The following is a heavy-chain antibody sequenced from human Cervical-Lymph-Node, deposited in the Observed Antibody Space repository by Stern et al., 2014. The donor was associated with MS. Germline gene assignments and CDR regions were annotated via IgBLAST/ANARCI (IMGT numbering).Heavy chain of an antibody. J-gene: IGHJ4*02. V-gene: IGHV1-69*01. CDR2: IIPIFGTA. Sequence: QVQPVQSGAEVKKPGSSVKVSCKASGGTFRSYAISWVRKAPGQGLEWLGGIIPIFGTANYAQKFQGRVTITADESTSTAYMELSSLRSEDTAVYYCARAYGSGSYRFDYWGQGTLVTVSS. CDR1: GGTFRSYA. D-gene: IGHD3-10*01. CDR3: ARAYGSGSYRFDY.